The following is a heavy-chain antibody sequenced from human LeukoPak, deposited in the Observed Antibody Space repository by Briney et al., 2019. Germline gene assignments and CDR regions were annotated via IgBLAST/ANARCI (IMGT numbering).Heavy chain of an antibody. V-gene: IGHV3-23*01. CDR3: ASYFHYGDYASLWY. Sequence: GGSLILSCAASGFTLNTYAMSWVRQAPGKGLEWVSSISENGESTYYADSVKGRFTISRDNSRNTLYLQMNSLRAEDTAVYYCASYFHYGDYASLWYWGQGTLVTVSS. D-gene: IGHD4-17*01. CDR2: ISENGEST. J-gene: IGHJ4*02. CDR1: GFTLNTYA.